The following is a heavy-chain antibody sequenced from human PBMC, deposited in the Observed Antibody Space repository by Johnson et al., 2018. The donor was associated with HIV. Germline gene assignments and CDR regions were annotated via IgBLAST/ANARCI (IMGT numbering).Heavy chain of an antibody. CDR1: GFTFDDYA. J-gene: IGHJ3*02. CDR3: ARPEWELEGFDI. CDR2: ISWNSGSI. D-gene: IGHD1-26*01. V-gene: IGHV3-9*01. Sequence: VQLVESGGGLVQPGRSLRLSCAASGFTFDDYAMHWVRQAPGKGLEWVSGISWNSGSIGYADSVKGRFTISRDNSKNTLYLQMNSLRAEDTAVYYCARPEWELEGFDIWGQGTMVTVSS.